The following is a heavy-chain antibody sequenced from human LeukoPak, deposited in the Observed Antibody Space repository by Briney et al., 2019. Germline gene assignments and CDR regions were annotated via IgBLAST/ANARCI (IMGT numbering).Heavy chain of an antibody. CDR2: ISTNGGST. CDR1: GFTFGTYA. Sequence: GGSLRLSCAASGFTFGTYAMNWVRQAPGKGLEYVSHISTNGGSTYYAISVKGRFTISRDKSKNTLYLQMGSLRAEDMAVYYCARGRGYIYGYDYWGQGTLVTVSS. D-gene: IGHD5-18*01. CDR3: ARGRGYIYGYDY. V-gene: IGHV3-64*01. J-gene: IGHJ4*02.